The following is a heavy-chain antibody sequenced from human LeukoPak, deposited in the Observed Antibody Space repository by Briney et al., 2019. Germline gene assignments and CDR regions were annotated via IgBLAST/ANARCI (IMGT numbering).Heavy chain of an antibody. Sequence: GGSLRLSCAASGFTFSSYWMHWVRQAPGKGLVWVSRINSDGSSTSYADSVKGRFTISRDNAKNSLYLQMNSLRAEDTALYYCAKEAEAGIYYWGQGTLVTVSS. J-gene: IGHJ4*02. CDR3: AKEAEAGIYY. V-gene: IGHV3-74*01. CDR1: GFTFSSYW. D-gene: IGHD6-13*01. CDR2: INSDGSST.